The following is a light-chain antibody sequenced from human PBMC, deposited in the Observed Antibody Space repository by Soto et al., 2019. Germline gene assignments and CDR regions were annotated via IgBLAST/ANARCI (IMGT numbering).Light chain of an antibody. CDR3: QQYAGSPRT. J-gene: IGKJ1*01. CDR1: QSVSSSY. Sequence: IVLQTSPRTLSLAPGASATLSSMASQSVSSSYLAWYQQKPGQAPRLLIYGASSRATGIPDRFTGSGSGTDFTLTINRVEPEDFAVYFCQQYAGSPRTFGQGSKVDI. CDR2: GAS. V-gene: IGKV3-20*01.